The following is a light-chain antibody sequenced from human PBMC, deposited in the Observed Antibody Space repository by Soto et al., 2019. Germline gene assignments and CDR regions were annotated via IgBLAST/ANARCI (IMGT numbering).Light chain of an antibody. CDR2: NSL. J-gene: IGKJ2*01. CDR3: QHYNDWYT. Sequence: EIVMTQSPATLSVSPGESATLSCRASRSVSTNLAWYQQKPGQPPRLVIYNSLSRAAGVPARFSGSGSGTEFTLTISSLQSEDVAVYYCQHYNDWYTFGQGTKVDIK. CDR1: RSVSTN. V-gene: IGKV3-15*01.